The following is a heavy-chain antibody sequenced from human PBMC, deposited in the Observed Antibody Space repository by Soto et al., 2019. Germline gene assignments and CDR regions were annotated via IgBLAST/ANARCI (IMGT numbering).Heavy chain of an antibody. CDR2: IIPIFGTA. J-gene: IGHJ6*02. CDR1: GGTFSSYA. D-gene: IGHD4-4*01. CDR3: ARDGSNYGYYYSYSMDV. V-gene: IGHV1-69*13. Sequence: SVKVSCKASGGTFSSYAISWVRQAPGQGLEWMGGIIPIFGTANYAQKFQGRVTITADESTSTAYMELSSLRSEDTAVYYCARDGSNYGYYYSYSMDVWGQGTTVTGSS.